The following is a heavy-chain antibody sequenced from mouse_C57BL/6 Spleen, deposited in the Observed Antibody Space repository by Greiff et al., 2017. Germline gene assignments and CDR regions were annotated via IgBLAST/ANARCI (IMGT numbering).Heavy chain of an antibody. CDR2: ISSGGDYT. CDR3: TGDLYYGYDVSWFAY. D-gene: IGHD2-2*01. V-gene: IGHV5-9-1*02. Sequence: EVKVVESGEGLVKPGGSLKLSCAASGFTFSSYAMSWVRQTPEQRLEWVAYISSGGDYTYYADTVKGRSTISRDNARNTLYLQMSSLKSEDTAVYYCTGDLYYGYDVSWFAYWGQGTLVTVSA. CDR1: GFTFSSYA. J-gene: IGHJ3*01.